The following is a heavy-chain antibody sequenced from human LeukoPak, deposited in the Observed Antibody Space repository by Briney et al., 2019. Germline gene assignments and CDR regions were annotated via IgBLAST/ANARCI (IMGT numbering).Heavy chain of an antibody. V-gene: IGHV3-48*03. CDR2: ISSSGSTI. CDR1: GFTFSSYE. J-gene: IGHJ4*02. Sequence: PGGSLRLSCAASGFTFSSYEMNWVRQAPGQGLEWVSYISSSGSTIYYADSVKGRFTISRDNAKNSLYLQMNSLRAEDTAVYYCAGGLLWFGELPALDYWGQGTLVTVSS. CDR3: AGGLLWFGELPALDY. D-gene: IGHD3-10*01.